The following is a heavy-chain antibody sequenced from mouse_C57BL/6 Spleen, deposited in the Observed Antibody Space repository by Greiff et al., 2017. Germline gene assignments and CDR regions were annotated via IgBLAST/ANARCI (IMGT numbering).Heavy chain of an antibody. CDR3: ARDPLFDY. CDR2: ISDGGSYT. V-gene: IGHV5-4*01. Sequence: EVQLVESGGGLVKPGGSLKLSCAASGFTFSSYAMSWVRQTPEKRLEWVATISDGGSYTYNPDNVKGRFTISRDNAKNNLYLQMSHLKSEDTAMYYCARDPLFDYWGQGTSVTVSS. J-gene: IGHJ4*01. CDR1: GFTFSSYA.